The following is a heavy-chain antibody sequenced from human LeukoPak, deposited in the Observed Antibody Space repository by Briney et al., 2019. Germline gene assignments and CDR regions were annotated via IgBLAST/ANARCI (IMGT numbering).Heavy chain of an antibody. Sequence: GGSLRLSCSASGFTFSSYHMHWVRQAPGKGLEFVSAISSSGDTTYYADSVKGRFTISRDNSKNTLYLQMSSLRTEDTAVYYCVKDRRPPQYAFDIWGQGTMVTVSS. CDR3: VKDRRPPQYAFDI. CDR2: ISSSGDTT. J-gene: IGHJ3*02. V-gene: IGHV3-64D*09. CDR1: GFTFSSYH.